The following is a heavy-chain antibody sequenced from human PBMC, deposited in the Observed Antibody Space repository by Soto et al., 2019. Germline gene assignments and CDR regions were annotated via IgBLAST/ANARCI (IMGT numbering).Heavy chain of an antibody. CDR2: SYFPPAWYN. D-gene: IGHD6-13*01. CDR1: GDSVSSNSAA. CDR3: AISFIAAAGTPAYYYGTAV. J-gene: IGHJ6*02. Sequence: SQTRSVTCGISGDSVSSNSAAWEWIRQTPSRGLECLPRSYFPPAWYNDYAVSVKSRIPINPYPSNNQFSLQLNSVTPEDTAVYYSAISFIAAAGTPAYYYGTAVLLHGSTVTVSS. V-gene: IGHV6-1*01.